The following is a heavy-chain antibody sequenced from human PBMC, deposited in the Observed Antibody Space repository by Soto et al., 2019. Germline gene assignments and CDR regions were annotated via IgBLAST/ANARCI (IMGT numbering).Heavy chain of an antibody. V-gene: IGHV3-23*01. J-gene: IGHJ3*02. Sequence: EVQLLESGGGLVQPGGSLRLSCAASGFIFSSNDMNWVRQAPGKGLEGVSFISESGGRPYYSDSVRGRFTISRDTSRNTLHLQMNSLRAEDTAVYYCAKDKALGNWGPGTMVTVSS. CDR1: GFIFSSND. CDR2: ISESGGRP. CDR3: AKDKALGN.